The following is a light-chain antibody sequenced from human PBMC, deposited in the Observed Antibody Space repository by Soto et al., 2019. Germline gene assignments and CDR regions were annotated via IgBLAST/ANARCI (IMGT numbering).Light chain of an antibody. Sequence: DIQMTQSPSSLSASLGDRVTITCRASQSVNRYLNWYQQQPGRAPKVLIYAASSLQSGVPSRFSGNGSGTDFTLTITSLQPEDVATYFCQQTYRPSYTFAQGNRLEIK. V-gene: IGKV1-39*01. CDR1: QSVNRY. CDR2: AAS. J-gene: IGKJ2*01. CDR3: QQTYRPSYT.